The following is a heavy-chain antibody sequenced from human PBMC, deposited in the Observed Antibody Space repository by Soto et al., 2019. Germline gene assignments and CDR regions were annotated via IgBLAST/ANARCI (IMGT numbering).Heavy chain of an antibody. CDR2: VFYTGFT. J-gene: IGHJ4*02. V-gene: IGHV4-39*01. Sequence: TLSLTCAVSGASISGSYYYWAWLRQSPGKGPEWIGSVFYTGFTSYNPSLESRVSVSVDTSKSQFPLKLSAVTAADTAVYYCATSQKGYNWNYFDHWGQGALVTVSS. CDR1: GASISGSYYY. D-gene: IGHD1-20*01. CDR3: ATSQKGYNWNYFDH.